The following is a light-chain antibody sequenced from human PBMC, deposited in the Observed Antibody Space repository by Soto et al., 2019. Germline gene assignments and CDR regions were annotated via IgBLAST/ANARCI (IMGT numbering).Light chain of an antibody. Sequence: DIVMTQSPDSLAVSLGERATINCKSSQRVLYSSNNKNYLAWYQQKPGQPPKLLINWASTRESGVPDRFSGXXSXXDFXXTXXSXXXXXXXXXYCQQYYSTPGTFGQGTRVEIK. CDR2: WAS. V-gene: IGKV4-1*01. CDR1: QRVLYSSNNKNY. CDR3: QQYYSTPGT. J-gene: IGKJ1*01.